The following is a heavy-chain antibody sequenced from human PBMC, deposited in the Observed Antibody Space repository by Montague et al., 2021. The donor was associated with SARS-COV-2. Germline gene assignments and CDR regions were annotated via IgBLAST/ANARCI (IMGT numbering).Heavy chain of an antibody. CDR2: IYYSGST. V-gene: IGHV4-59*01. Sequence: SEILSLTCTVSGGSISSYYWSWIRQPPGKGLEWIGYIYYSGSTNXNPSLKSRVTISVDTSKNQISLKLSSVTAADTAVYYCARGSGWMGNAFDIWGQGTMVTVSS. D-gene: IGHD6-19*01. CDR1: GGSISSYY. J-gene: IGHJ3*02. CDR3: ARGSGWMGNAFDI.